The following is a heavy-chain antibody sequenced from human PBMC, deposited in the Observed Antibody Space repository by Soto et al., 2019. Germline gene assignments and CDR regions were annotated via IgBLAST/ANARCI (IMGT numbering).Heavy chain of an antibody. Sequence: QVQLVESGGGVVQPGRSLRLSCAASGFTFSSYGMHWVRQAPGKGLEWVAVIWYDGSNKYYADYVKGRFTISRDNSKNTLYLQMNSLRAEDTAVYYCARDLVGATTHYYYGMHVWGQGTTVTVSS. CDR2: IWYDGSNK. J-gene: IGHJ6*02. CDR3: ARDLVGATTHYYYGMHV. D-gene: IGHD1-26*01. V-gene: IGHV3-33*01. CDR1: GFTFSSYG.